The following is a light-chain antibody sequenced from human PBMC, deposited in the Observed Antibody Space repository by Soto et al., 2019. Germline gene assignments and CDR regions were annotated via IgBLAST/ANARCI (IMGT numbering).Light chain of an antibody. CDR1: QSVSSTY. Sequence: EFVLTQSPGTLSLSPGERATLSCRASQSVSSTYLAWYQQKPGQAPRLLIYAASTRATGIPDRFSGSGSGTGFTLTINRLEPEDSAVYYCQQFVTSPPKYTFGQGTKLEIK. J-gene: IGKJ2*01. CDR2: AAS. V-gene: IGKV3-20*01. CDR3: QQFVTSPPKYT.